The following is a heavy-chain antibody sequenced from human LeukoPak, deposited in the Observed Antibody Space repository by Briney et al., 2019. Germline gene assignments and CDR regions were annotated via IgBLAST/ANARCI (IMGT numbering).Heavy chain of an antibody. CDR3: AREGDTAMAPFDY. Sequence: PGGSLRLSCAASGFTFSSYSMNWVRQAPGKGLEWVSYISSSGDTIYYADSVKGRFTISRDNAKKSLYLQMNSLRAEDTAVYYCAREGDTAMAPFDYWGQGTLVTVSS. V-gene: IGHV3-48*04. D-gene: IGHD5-18*01. J-gene: IGHJ4*02. CDR1: GFTFSSYS. CDR2: ISSSGDTI.